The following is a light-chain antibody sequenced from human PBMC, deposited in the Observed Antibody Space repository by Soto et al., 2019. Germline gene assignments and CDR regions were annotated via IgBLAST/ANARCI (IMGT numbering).Light chain of an antibody. CDR3: TQRHNWPRT. Sequence: EVVMTQSPATLSVSPGETATLSCMASQSLTTYLAWYQQKPDQAPRLLIYGISTRATDVPARFSGSGSGTDFTLTISSLEPEDFAVYYCTQRHNWPRTSCQGTKVDIK. V-gene: IGKV3-15*01. J-gene: IGKJ1*01. CDR1: QSLTTY. CDR2: GIS.